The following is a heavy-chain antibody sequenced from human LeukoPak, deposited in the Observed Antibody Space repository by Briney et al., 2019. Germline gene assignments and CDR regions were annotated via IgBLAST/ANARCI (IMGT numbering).Heavy chain of an antibody. J-gene: IGHJ3*02. CDR1: GYTFTGYY. V-gene: IGHV1-2*02. CDR3: ARVGDFLGVVPAANYAFDI. Sequence: ASVKVSCKASGYTFTGYYMHWVGQAPGQGLEWRGGINPNSGGRNYAQKFQGSVTMTTDTSISTAYMDLSRLRSDDTAVYYSARVGDFLGVVPAANYAFDIWGQGTMVTVSS. D-gene: IGHD2-2*01. CDR2: INPNSGGR.